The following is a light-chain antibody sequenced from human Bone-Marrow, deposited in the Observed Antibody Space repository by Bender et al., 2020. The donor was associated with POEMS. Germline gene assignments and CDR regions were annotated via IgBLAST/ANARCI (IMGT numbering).Light chain of an antibody. Sequence: SYELTQPPSVSVSPGQTARITCSGDALPKKFASWYQQKSGQAPVLVIYDDIKRPSGIPERFSGSTSGTVATLTVSGAQVEDEGDYYCYSTDSSGHFRVFGGGTKLTVL. CDR1: ALPKKF. CDR3: YSTDSSGHFRV. V-gene: IGLV3-10*01. CDR2: DDI. J-gene: IGLJ3*02.